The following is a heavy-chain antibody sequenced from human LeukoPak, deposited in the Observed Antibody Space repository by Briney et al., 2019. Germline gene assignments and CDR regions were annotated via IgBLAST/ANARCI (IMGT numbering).Heavy chain of an antibody. J-gene: IGHJ4*02. V-gene: IGHV3-53*01. D-gene: IGHD2-8*01. CDR3: AKDPIGRKGVY. CDR2: MYTGGGR. CDR1: GFSVSNYY. Sequence: GGSLRLSCAASGFSVSNYYMSWVRQPPGKGLEWVSVMYTGGGRYYGDSVKGRFTISRDNSKNTLYLQMNSLRAEDTAVYYCAKDPIGRKGVYWGQGTLVTVSS.